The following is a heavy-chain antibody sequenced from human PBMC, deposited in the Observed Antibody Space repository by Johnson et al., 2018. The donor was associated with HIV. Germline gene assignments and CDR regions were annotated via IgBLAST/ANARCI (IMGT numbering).Heavy chain of an antibody. CDR3: ARAAYSSSWYRDAFDI. CDR2: MSRDGTNK. J-gene: IGHJ3*02. Sequence: QVQLVESGGGLVQPGRSLRLSCAASGFMFSYYAMHWVRQAPGKGLEWVAVMSRDGTNKYYVDSVKGRFAISRDNSKKSLYLQMNSLRAEDTAVYYCARAAYSSSWYRDAFDIWGQGTMVTVTS. CDR1: GFMFSYYA. V-gene: IGHV3-30*09. D-gene: IGHD6-13*01.